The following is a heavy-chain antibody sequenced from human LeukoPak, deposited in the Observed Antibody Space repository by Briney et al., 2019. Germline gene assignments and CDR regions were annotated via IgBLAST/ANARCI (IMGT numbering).Heavy chain of an antibody. D-gene: IGHD3-3*01. Sequence: KPSETLSLTCTVSGGSLTSYYWSWIRQPPGKGLEWIGYIYYSGSTNYNPSLKSRVTISVDTSKNQFSLKLSSVTAADTAVYYCATRDDFWSGYGHWGQGTLVTVSS. CDR2: IYYSGST. CDR1: GGSLTSYY. V-gene: IGHV4-59*01. CDR3: ATRDDFWSGYGH. J-gene: IGHJ4*02.